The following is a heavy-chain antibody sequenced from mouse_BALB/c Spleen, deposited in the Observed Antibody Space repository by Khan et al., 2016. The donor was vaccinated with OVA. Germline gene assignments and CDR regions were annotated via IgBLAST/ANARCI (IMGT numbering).Heavy chain of an antibody. V-gene: IGHV3-2*02. D-gene: IGHD1-1*01. Sequence: VQLKESGPGLVKPSQSLSLTCTVTGYSITSDYAWNWIRQFPGNKLEWMGFISYSGNTKYNPSLKGRFSITRDTSKNQFFLQLNSVTTEDTATXFWSRVYGGDFDYWGQGTSLTVSS. CDR1: GYSITSDYA. J-gene: IGHJ2*02. CDR3: SRVYGGDFDY. CDR2: ISYSGNT.